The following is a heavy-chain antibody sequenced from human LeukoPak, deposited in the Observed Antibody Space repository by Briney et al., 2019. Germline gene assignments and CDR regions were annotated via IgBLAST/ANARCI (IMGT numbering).Heavy chain of an antibody. J-gene: IGHJ4*02. Sequence: ASVKVSCKASGYTFTNNYIHWVRQAPGQGLEWMGMIYPRDGSTSYAQKFQGRVTVTRDTSTSTVHMELSGLRSEDTAVYYCARDSHDGYSIVYWGQGTLVTVSS. V-gene: IGHV1-46*01. CDR1: GYTFTNNY. CDR3: ARDSHDGYSIVY. D-gene: IGHD6-13*01. CDR2: IYPRDGST.